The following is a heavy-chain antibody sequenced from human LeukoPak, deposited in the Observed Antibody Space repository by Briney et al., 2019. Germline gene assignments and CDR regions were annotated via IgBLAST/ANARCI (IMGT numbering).Heavy chain of an antibody. D-gene: IGHD3-10*01. J-gene: IGHJ4*02. Sequence: PGGSLRLSCAASGLTFSSYWMSWVRQAPGKGLEWVANIRQDGSEKYYVDSVKGRFTISRDNAKNSLYLQMNSLRAEDTAVYYCGVGGFDYWGQGTLVTVSS. V-gene: IGHV3-7*01. CDR1: GLTFSSYW. CDR3: GVGGFDY. CDR2: IRQDGSEK.